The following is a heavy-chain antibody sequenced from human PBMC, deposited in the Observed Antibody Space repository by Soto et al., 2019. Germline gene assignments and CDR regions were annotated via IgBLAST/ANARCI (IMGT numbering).Heavy chain of an antibody. V-gene: IGHV4-59*01. CDR1: GGSISSYY. Sequence: SETLSLTCTVSGGSISSYYWSWIRQPPGKGLEWIGYIYYSGSTNYNPSLKSRVTISVDTSKNQFSLKLSSVTAADTAVYYCAGDEYRYGFFDYWGQGTLVTVSS. D-gene: IGHD3-16*02. J-gene: IGHJ4*02. CDR3: AGDEYRYGFFDY. CDR2: IYYSGST.